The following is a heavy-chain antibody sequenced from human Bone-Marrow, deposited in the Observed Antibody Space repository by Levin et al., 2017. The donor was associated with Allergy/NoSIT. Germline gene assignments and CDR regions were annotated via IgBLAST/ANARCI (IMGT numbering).Heavy chain of an antibody. CDR3: ASLGSTISYYDYAMDV. D-gene: IGHD5-24*01. CDR2: IKNSGTT. Sequence: SETLSLTCSVSGGSISNSYWSWIRQAPGKGLEWIGYIKNSGTTKYNPSLNSRVTISADTSKNQVSLRLTSVTAADTAVYYCASLGSTISYYDYAMDVWGQGTTVTVSS. V-gene: IGHV4-59*01. J-gene: IGHJ6*02. CDR1: GGSISNSY.